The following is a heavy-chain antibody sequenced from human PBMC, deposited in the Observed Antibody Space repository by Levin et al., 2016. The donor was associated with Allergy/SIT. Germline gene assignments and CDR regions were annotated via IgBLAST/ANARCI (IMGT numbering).Heavy chain of an antibody. CDR3: ARDYYYDSSGYYDY. V-gene: IGHV3-69-1*01. J-gene: IGHJ4*02. CDR2: ISSSSYI. D-gene: IGHD3-22*01. Sequence: WIRQPPGKGLEWVSSISSSSYIYYADSVKGRFTISRDNAKNSLYLQMNSLRAEDTAVYYCARDYYYDSSGYYDYWGQGTLVTVSS.